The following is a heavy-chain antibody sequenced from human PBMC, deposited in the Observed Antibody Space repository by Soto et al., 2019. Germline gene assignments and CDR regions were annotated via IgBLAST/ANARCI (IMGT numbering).Heavy chain of an antibody. CDR1: GYTFTSYA. CDR3: ASSYGDYGYYYYGMDV. Sequence: ASVKVSCKASGYTFTSYAMHWVRQAPGQRLEWMGWINAGNGNTKYSQKFQGRVTITRDTSASTAYMELSSLRSEDTAVYYCASSYGDYGYYYYGMDVWGQGTTVTVSS. J-gene: IGHJ6*02. CDR2: INAGNGNT. D-gene: IGHD4-17*01. V-gene: IGHV1-3*01.